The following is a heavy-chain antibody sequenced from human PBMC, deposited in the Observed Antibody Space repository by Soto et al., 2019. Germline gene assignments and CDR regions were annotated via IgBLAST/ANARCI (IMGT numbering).Heavy chain of an antibody. V-gene: IGHV4-39*01. CDR2: IYYSGST. Sequence: SETLSLTCTVSGGSISSSSYYWGWIRQPPGKGLEWIGSIYYSGSTYYNPSLKSRVTITVDTSKNQFSLKLSSVTAADTAVYYCARSGGLEGNYFDYWGQGTLVTVSS. CDR3: ARSGGLEGNYFDY. CDR1: GGSISSSSYY. D-gene: IGHD2-15*01. J-gene: IGHJ4*02.